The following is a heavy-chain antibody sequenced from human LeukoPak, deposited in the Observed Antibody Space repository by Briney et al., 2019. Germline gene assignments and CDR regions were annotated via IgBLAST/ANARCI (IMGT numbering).Heavy chain of an antibody. J-gene: IGHJ4*02. CDR3: AKFHYFDSRGYYSYFDQ. V-gene: IGHV3-23*01. CDR2: ISGSGGSS. Sequence: GGSLRLSCAASGFTFSSYAMSWVRQAPGKGLQWVSVISGSGGSSYYADSVKGRFTISRDNSKNTLYLQMNSLRAEDTAVYYCAKFHYFDSRGYYSYFDQWGQGTLVTVSS. CDR1: GFTFSSYA. D-gene: IGHD3-22*01.